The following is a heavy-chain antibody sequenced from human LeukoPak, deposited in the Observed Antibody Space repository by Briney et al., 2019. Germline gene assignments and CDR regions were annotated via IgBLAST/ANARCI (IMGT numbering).Heavy chain of an antibody. V-gene: IGHV1-2*02. J-gene: IGHJ4*02. Sequence: ASVKVSCKASGYTFTGYYMHLVRQAPGQGLEWMGWINPNSGGTNYAQKFQGRVTMTRDTSISTAYMEPSRLRSDDTAVYYCARGEMWGYYFDYWGQGTLVTVSS. CDR2: INPNSGGT. CDR3: ARGEMWGYYFDY. D-gene: IGHD5-24*01. CDR1: GYTFTGYY.